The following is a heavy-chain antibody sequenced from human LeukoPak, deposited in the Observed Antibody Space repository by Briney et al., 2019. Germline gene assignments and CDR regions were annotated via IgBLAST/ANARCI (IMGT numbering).Heavy chain of an antibody. V-gene: IGHV1-18*01. CDR3: AGGRTDIVVVPATLRNYYFDY. Sequence: ASVKVSCKASGYIFTSYGISWVRQAPGQGLEWMGWISVYNGNTNYAQKLQGRVTMTTDTSTSTAYIELSSLRSEDTAVYYCAGGRTDIVVVPATLRNYYFDYWGQGTLVTVSS. CDR2: ISVYNGNT. J-gene: IGHJ4*02. D-gene: IGHD2-2*01. CDR1: GYIFTSYG.